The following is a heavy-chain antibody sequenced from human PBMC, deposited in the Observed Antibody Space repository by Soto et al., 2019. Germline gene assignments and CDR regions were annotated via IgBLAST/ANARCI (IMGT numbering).Heavy chain of an antibody. CDR1: GFTFDDYA. J-gene: IGHJ6*03. CDR3: AKGGTDDFWSGYYTNSPAMDV. D-gene: IGHD3-3*01. CDR2: ISWNSGSI. V-gene: IGHV3-9*01. Sequence: GGSLRLSCAASGFTFDDYAMHWVRQAPGKGLEWVSGISWNSGSIGYADSVKGRFTISRDNAKNSLYLQMNSLRAEDTALYYCAKGGTDDFWSGYYTNSPAMDVWGKGTTVTVSS.